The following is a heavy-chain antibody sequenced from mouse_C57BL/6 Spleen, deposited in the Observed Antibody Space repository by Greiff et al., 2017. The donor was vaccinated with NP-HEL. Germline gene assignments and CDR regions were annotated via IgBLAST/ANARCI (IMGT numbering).Heavy chain of an antibody. V-gene: IGHV5-15*04. Sequence: EVHLVESGGGLVQPGGSLKLSCAASGFTFSDYGMAWVRQAPRKGPEWVAFISNLAYSIYYADTVTGRFTISRENAKNTLYLEMSSLRSEDTAMYYCARRASSGYGYAMDYWGQGTSVTVSS. J-gene: IGHJ4*01. CDR2: ISNLAYSI. CDR3: ARRASSGYGYAMDY. CDR1: GFTFSDYG. D-gene: IGHD3-2*02.